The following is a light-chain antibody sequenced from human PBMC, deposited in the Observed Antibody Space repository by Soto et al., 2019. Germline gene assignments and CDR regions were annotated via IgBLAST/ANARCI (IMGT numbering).Light chain of an antibody. J-gene: IGKJ4*01. V-gene: IGKV3-11*01. CDR3: QQRSNWPLT. CDR2: DAS. Sequence: EIVVTQSPATLSLSPGERATLSCRASQSVSSKLAWYQQKPGQAPRLLIYDASNRATGIPARFSGSGSGPDFTLTISSLEPEDIGVYYCQQRSNWPLTFGGGTKVEIK. CDR1: QSVSSK.